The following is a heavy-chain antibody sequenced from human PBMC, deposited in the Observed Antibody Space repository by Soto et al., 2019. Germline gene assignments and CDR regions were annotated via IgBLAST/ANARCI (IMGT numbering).Heavy chain of an antibody. CDR3: ARIKQWLIAG. V-gene: IGHV4-61*01. Sequence: QVQLQESGPGLVKPSETLSLTCTVSGGSVSSGSYYWSWIRQPPGKGLEWIGYIYYSGSTNHNPSLKSRVTISVDTSKNQFSLKLSSVTAADTAVYYCARIKQWLIAGWGQGTLVTVSS. CDR1: GGSVSSGSYY. CDR2: IYYSGST. D-gene: IGHD6-19*01. J-gene: IGHJ4*02.